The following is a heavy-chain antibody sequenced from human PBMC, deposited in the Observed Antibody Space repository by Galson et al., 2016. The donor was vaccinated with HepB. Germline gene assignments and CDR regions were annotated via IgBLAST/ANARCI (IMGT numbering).Heavy chain of an antibody. V-gene: IGHV1-2*02. CDR2: INPNGGGT. CDR3: ANDLPPNYFGAGTYYPD. D-gene: IGHD3-10*01. CDR1: GYTFTGYY. J-gene: IGHJ4*02. Sequence: SVKVSCKASGYTFTGYYIHWVRQAPGQGLEWMGWINPNGGGTYYAQKFQGRVIMTRDTSVSTAYMELTNLISDDTAVYYCANDLPPNYFGAGTYYPDWGQGTLVTVSS.